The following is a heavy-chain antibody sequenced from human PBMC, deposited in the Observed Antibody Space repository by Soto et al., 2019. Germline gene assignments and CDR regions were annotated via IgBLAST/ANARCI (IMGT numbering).Heavy chain of an antibody. V-gene: IGHV3-48*02. D-gene: IGHD6-13*01. CDR2: ISSSSSTI. J-gene: IGHJ6*02. CDR3: ARDPAAAGPFWGYYYGMDV. CDR1: GFTFSSYS. Sequence: GGSLRLSCAASGFTFSSYSMNWVRQAPGKGLEWVSYISSSSSTIYYADSVKGRFTISRDNAKNSLYLQMNSLRDEDTAVYYCARDPAAAGPFWGYYYGMDVWGQGTTVTVSS.